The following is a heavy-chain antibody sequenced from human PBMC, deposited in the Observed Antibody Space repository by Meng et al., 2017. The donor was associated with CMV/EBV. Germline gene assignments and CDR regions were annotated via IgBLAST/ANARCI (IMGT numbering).Heavy chain of an antibody. Sequence: GESLKIPRAASGFTFSSYAMSLVRQAPGKGLEWVSAISGSGGSTYYADSVKGRFTISRDNSKNTLSLQMDSLRAEDTAVYYCAKERYSGSYSHLVDYWGQGTLVTVSS. CDR3: AKERYSGSYSHLVDY. CDR2: ISGSGGST. D-gene: IGHD1-26*01. V-gene: IGHV3-23*01. J-gene: IGHJ4*02. CDR1: GFTFSSYA.